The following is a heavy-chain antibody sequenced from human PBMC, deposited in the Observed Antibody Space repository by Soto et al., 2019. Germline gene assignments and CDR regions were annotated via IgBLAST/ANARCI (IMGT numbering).Heavy chain of an antibody. D-gene: IGHD7-27*01. CDR3: TKGGWGSVCDY. V-gene: IGHV3-23*01. J-gene: IGHJ4*02. CDR2: IGRGGDR. Sequence: EVQLLESGGGLGQPGGSLRLSCTASGFTFSSTAMSWVRQAPGKGLEWVSGIGRGGDRHYADSVRGRFTISRENSKNTFYLQVNSRRADDTAFYFCTKGGWGSVCDYWGQGTLLTVSS. CDR1: GFTFSSTA.